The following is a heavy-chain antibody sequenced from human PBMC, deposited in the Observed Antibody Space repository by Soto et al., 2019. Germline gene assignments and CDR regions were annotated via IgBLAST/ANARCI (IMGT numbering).Heavy chain of an antibody. CDR1: GFTFSSYA. D-gene: IGHD1-26*01. Sequence: EVQLLESGGGLVQPGGSLRLSCAASGFTFSSYAMSWVRQAPGKGLEWVSAISGSGGSTYYADSVKGRFTISRDNTKNTLYLQMHGLRAEDTAVYDYAKWSGSYYYFDYWGQGTLVTVSS. V-gene: IGHV3-23*01. CDR3: AKWSGSYYYFDY. CDR2: ISGSGGST. J-gene: IGHJ4*02.